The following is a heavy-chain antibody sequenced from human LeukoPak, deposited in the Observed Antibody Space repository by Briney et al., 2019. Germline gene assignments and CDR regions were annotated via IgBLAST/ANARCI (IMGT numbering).Heavy chain of an antibody. Sequence: SETLSLTCTVSGGSISSHYWSWIRLPPGKGLEWIGYIYYSGSTNYNPSLKSRVTISADTSKNQFSLKLNSVTAADTAVYYCARRALECSGGSCYLYWYFDLWGRGTLVTVSS. CDR1: GGSISSHY. D-gene: IGHD2-15*01. CDR3: ARRALECSGGSCYLYWYFDL. J-gene: IGHJ2*01. CDR2: IYYSGST. V-gene: IGHV4-59*08.